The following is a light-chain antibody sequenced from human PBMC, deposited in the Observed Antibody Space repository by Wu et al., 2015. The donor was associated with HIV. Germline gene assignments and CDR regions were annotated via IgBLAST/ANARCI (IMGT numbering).Light chain of an antibody. V-gene: IGKV3-11*01. CDR2: GAS. CDR1: QNINTY. Sequence: DIVLTQSPGTLSLSPGERATLSCRATQNINTYLAWYQQRPGQAPRLLIYGASSRATGIPNRFSGSGSGTDFTLIISRLEPEDFALYYCQQRSNWPWTFGQGTKVEFK. J-gene: IGKJ1*01. CDR3: QQRSNWPWT.